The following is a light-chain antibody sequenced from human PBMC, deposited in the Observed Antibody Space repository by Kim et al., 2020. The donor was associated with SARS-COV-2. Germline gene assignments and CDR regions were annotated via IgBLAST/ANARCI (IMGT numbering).Light chain of an antibody. CDR2: QDI. V-gene: IGLV3-1*01. CDR3: QAWDSSTGV. J-gene: IGLJ3*02. CDR1: KLGDKY. Sequence: SYELTQPPSVSVSPGQTASITCSGDKLGDKYACWYQQKPGQSPVLVIYQDIKRPSGIPERFSGSNSGNTATLTISGTQAMGEADYYCQAWDSSTGVFGGGTQLTVL.